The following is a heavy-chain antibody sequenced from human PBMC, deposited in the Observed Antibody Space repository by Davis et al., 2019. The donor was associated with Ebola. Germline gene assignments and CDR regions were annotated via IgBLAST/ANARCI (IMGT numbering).Heavy chain of an antibody. CDR1: GGTFSSYA. J-gene: IGHJ4*02. CDR3: ARDVGSYYFDY. V-gene: IGHV1-69*13. D-gene: IGHD5-12*01. Sequence: SVKVSCKASGGTFSSYAISWVRQAPGQGLEWMGGFIPIFGTSNYAQKFQGRVTITADESTSTAYMELSSLRSEDTAVYYCARDVGSYYFDYWGQGTLVTVSS. CDR2: FIPIFGTS.